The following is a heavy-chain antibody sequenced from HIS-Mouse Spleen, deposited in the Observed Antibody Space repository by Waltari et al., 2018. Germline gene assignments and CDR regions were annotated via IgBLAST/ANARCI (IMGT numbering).Heavy chain of an antibody. D-gene: IGHD2-2*01. Sequence: QVQLVQSGAEVKKPWSSVKVSCKASGGTFSSYAISWVRQAPGQGLEWMGRIIPILGIANYAQKFQGRVTITEDKSTSTAYMELSSLRSEDTAVYYCARENQARAFDIWGQGTMVTVSS. V-gene: IGHV1-69*04. CDR3: ARENQARAFDI. CDR1: GGTFSSYA. J-gene: IGHJ3*02. CDR2: IIPILGIA.